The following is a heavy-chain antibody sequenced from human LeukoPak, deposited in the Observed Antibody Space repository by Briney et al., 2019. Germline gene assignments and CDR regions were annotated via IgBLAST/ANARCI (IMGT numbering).Heavy chain of an antibody. CDR3: VRDKDWYFDS. Sequence: GGSLRLSCAASGFSFRTSGMHWVRQAPGKGLEWVAVDGSNTYYADSVKGRFTISRDNSKNTLYLQMNSLSGEDTAVYYCVRDKDWYFDSWGQGTLVTVSS. V-gene: IGHV3-33*01. CDR1: GFSFRTSG. J-gene: IGHJ4*02. CDR2: DGSNT. D-gene: IGHD3/OR15-3a*01.